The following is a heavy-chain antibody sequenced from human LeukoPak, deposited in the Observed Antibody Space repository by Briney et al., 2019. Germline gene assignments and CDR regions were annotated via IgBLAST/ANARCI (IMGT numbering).Heavy chain of an antibody. Sequence: SETLSLTCTVSGGSISSGGYYWRWLRQPPGKGLEWIGYIYHSGSTYYNPSLKSRVTISVDMSKNQFSLKLSSVTAADTAVYYCARATWGYCSNTSCFPFDYWGQGTLVTVYS. J-gene: IGHJ4*02. D-gene: IGHD2-2*01. V-gene: IGHV4-30-2*01. CDR3: ARATWGYCSNTSCFPFDY. CDR1: GGSISSGGYY. CDR2: IYHSGST.